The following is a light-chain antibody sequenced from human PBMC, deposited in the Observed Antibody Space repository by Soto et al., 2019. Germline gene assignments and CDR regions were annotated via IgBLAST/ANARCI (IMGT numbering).Light chain of an antibody. Sequence: EIVLTHSPGTLSFSPGERATLSCRASQSVSSSYLAWYQQRPGQAPRLHIYGASNRATGIPDRFSGSGSGTEFTLTISRLEPEDFAVYYCQQYGSSPRTFGQGTKVDIK. V-gene: IGKV3-20*01. CDR1: QSVSSSY. CDR3: QQYGSSPRT. J-gene: IGKJ1*01. CDR2: GAS.